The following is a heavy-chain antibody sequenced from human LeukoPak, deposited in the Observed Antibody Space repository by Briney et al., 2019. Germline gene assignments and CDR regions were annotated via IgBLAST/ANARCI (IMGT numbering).Heavy chain of an antibody. D-gene: IGHD5-18*01. V-gene: IGHV3-30*18. CDR1: GFTFSTFA. CDR3: AKGYSSASYANWFVP. CDR2: ISSDGRSE. J-gene: IGHJ5*02. Sequence: PGGSLRLSCVASGFTFSTFAMHWVRQTPDKGLDWVASISSDGRSENYADSVKGRFTISRDNSKNTLYMRMNNLTPEDTAVYYCAKGYSSASYANWFVPWVQGTIATDSS.